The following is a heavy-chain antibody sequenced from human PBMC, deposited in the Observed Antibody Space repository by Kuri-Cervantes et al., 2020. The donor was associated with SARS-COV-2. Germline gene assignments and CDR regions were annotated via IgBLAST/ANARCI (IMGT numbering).Heavy chain of an antibody. CDR1: GFTVSSKY. Sequence: GSLRLSCAASGFTVSSKYMSWVRQAPGKGLEWIGSIYYSGSTYYNPSLKSRVTISVDTSKNQFSLKLSSVTAADTAVYYCARHMAGAHDAFDIWGQGTMVTVSS. CDR3: ARHMAGAHDAFDI. J-gene: IGHJ3*02. V-gene: IGHV4-39*01. D-gene: IGHD6-19*01. CDR2: IYYSGST.